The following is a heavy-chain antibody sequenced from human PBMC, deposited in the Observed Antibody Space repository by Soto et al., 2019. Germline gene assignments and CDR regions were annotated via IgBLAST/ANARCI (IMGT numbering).Heavy chain of an antibody. D-gene: IGHD2-21*02. Sequence: LRLSCAASGFTFSTYSMHWVRQAPGKGLEWVSSIGTRSDIYYADSVKGRFTISRDNAKNSLSLQMNSLIAEDTGVYYCAREETAWPLAYGLDVWGQGTTVTVSS. V-gene: IGHV3-21*01. CDR2: IGTRSDI. CDR1: GFTFSTYS. J-gene: IGHJ6*02. CDR3: AREETAWPLAYGLDV.